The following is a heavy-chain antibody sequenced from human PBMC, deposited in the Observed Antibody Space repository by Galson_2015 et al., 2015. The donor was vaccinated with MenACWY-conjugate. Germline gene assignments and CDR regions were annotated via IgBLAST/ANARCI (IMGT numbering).Heavy chain of an antibody. CDR1: GFTFSSYA. Sequence: SLRLSCAASGFTFSSYAMSWVRQAPGKGLEWVSAISGSVGSTYYADSVKGRFTISRDNSKNTLYLQMNSLRAEDTAVYYCAKDARPGYSYGPPFDYWGPGTLVTVSS. CDR2: ISGSVGST. J-gene: IGHJ4*02. V-gene: IGHV3-23*01. D-gene: IGHD5-18*01. CDR3: AKDARPGYSYGPPFDY.